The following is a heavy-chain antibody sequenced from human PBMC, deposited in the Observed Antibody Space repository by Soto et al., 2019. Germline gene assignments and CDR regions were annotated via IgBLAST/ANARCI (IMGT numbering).Heavy chain of an antibody. D-gene: IGHD6-25*01. CDR2: INGDGSTT. CDR3: ARGSGPRGRPY. J-gene: IGHJ4*02. CDR1: GFIFNNYW. Sequence: PGGSLRLSCAASGFIFNNYWMHWVRQAPGKGLVWVARINGDGSTTTYVDSVNGRFTISRDNAKNTVYLQMNSLRAEDTAVYYCARGSGPRGRPYWGQGILVTVS. V-gene: IGHV3-74*01.